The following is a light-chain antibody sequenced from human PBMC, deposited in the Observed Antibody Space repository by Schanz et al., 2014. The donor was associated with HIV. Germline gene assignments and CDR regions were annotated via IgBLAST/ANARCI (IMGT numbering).Light chain of an antibody. V-gene: IGLV1-44*01. CDR3: TTWDDSLKGWV. J-gene: IGLJ3*02. CDR2: SNS. Sequence: QSVLTQPPSASGTPGQRVTISCSGSSSNIGTNTVHWYQQLPGTAPKLLIYSNSQRPSGVPDRFSGSKSGTSASLAISGLQSEDEADYYCTTWDDSLKGWVFGGGTKLTVL. CDR1: SSNIGTNT.